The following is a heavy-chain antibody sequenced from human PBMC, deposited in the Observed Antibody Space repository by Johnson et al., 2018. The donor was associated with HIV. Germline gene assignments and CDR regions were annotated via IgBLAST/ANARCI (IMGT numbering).Heavy chain of an antibody. CDR1: GFTFSTYW. CDR2: IKQDGSEK. CDR3: ARAGYGGNYAFDI. Sequence: EVQVVESGGGLVQPGGSLRLSCATSGFTFSTYWMSWVRQAPGKGLEWVANIKQDGSEKYYVASVKGRFTISRDNAKNSLYLQMNSLRAEDTAVYYCARAGYGGNYAFDIWSQGTMVTVSS. V-gene: IGHV3-7*05. J-gene: IGHJ3*02. D-gene: IGHD4-23*01.